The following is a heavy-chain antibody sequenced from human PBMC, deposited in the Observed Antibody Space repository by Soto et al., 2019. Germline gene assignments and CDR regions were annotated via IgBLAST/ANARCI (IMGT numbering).Heavy chain of an antibody. CDR3: ARVYPNYYDSSFDY. J-gene: IGHJ4*02. V-gene: IGHV4-61*01. CDR1: GGSVSSGSYY. CDR2: IYYSGST. Sequence: PSETLSLTCTVSGGSVSSGSYYWSWIRQPPGKGLEWIGYIYYSGSTNYNPSLKSRVTISVDTSKNQFSLKLSSVTAADTAVYYRARVYPNYYDSSFDYWGQGTLVTVSS. D-gene: IGHD3-22*01.